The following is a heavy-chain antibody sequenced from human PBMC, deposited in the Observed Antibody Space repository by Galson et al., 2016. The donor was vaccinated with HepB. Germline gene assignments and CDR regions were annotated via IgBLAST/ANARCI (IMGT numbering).Heavy chain of an antibody. D-gene: IGHD6-19*01. V-gene: IGHV3-33*01. CDR3: ARCSVYSSGWCNSFDP. CDR2: IWYDGSEE. Sequence: SLRLSCAASGFTFRNYGMHWVRQAPGKGLEWVALIWYDGSEEYYADSVKGRFTISRDNSKNTLYLQMSSLRAEDTAVYYCARCSVYSSGWCNSFDPWGQGTLVIVSS. CDR1: GFTFRNYG. J-gene: IGHJ5*02.